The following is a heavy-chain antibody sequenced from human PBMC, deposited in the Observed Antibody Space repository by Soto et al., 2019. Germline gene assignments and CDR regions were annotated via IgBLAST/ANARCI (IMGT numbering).Heavy chain of an antibody. CDR2: INHSGST. J-gene: IGHJ1*01. V-gene: IGHV4-34*01. CDR3: ARVLAVAGPPYFQH. Sequence: SETLSLTCAVYGGSFSGYYWSWIRQPPGKGLEWIGEINHSGSTNYNPSLKSRVTISVDTSKNQFSLKLSSVTAADTAVYYCARVLAVAGPPYFQHWGQGTLVTVSS. D-gene: IGHD6-19*01. CDR1: GGSFSGYY.